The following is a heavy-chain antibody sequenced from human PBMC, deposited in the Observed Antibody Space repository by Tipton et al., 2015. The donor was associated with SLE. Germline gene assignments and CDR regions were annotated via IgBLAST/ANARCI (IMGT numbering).Heavy chain of an antibody. CDR3: ARWMYSSSWEVVDAFDI. J-gene: IGHJ3*02. CDR1: GFTFSSYW. D-gene: IGHD6-13*01. Sequence: SLRLSCAASGFTFSSYWMSWVRQAPGKGLEWVENIKQDGSEKYYVDSVKGRFTISRHNSKNTLYLQMNSLRAEDTAVYYCARWMYSSSWEVVDAFDIWGQGTMVTVSS. V-gene: IGHV3-7*03. CDR2: IKQDGSEK.